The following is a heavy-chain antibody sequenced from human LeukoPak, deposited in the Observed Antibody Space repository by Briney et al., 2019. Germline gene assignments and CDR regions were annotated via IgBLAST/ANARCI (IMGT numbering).Heavy chain of an antibody. V-gene: IGHV3-23*01. CDR3: AKGGIGVSYFDY. CDR2: VSGSGGST. J-gene: IGHJ4*02. Sequence: GGSLRLSCAASGFTFSSYAMSWVRQAPGKGLEWVSAVSGSGGSTYYADSVKGRFTISRDNSKNTLYLQMNSLRAEDTAVYYCAKGGIGVSYFDYWGQGTLVTVSS. CDR1: GFTFSSYA. D-gene: IGHD3-16*01.